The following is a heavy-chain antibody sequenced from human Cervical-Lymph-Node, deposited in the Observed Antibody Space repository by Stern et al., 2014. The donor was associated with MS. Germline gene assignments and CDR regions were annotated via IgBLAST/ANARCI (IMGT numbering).Heavy chain of an antibody. CDR2: MGDSDRTI. CDR3: ARGGFYAPFDS. V-gene: IGHV3-11*01. J-gene: IGHJ4*02. D-gene: IGHD2/OR15-2a*01. Sequence: QMQLVPSGGGLVKPGGSLRLSCAASGFTFSDNFMSWIRLSPGKGLEWLSYMGDSDRTISYADSVKGRFTISRDNAKNSLYLQMNSLRAEDSAVYYCARGGFYAPFDSWGQGTLVTVSS. CDR1: GFTFSDNF.